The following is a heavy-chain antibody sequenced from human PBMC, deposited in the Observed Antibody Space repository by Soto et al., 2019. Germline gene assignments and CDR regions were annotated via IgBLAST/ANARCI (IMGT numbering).Heavy chain of an antibody. CDR3: ATQGFGVLHGLVDV. CDR1: GGPISSISNHY. CDR2: MSYSGFT. Sequence: QVQLQESGPGLVKPSETLSLTCTVSGGPISSISNHYCSWFRLPPGKGLEWIGYMSYSGFTRYNPSLKSRVLISMDLSKNQFSLNLTSVTAADTAVYYCATQGFGVLHGLVDVWGQGTTVTVSS. J-gene: IGHJ6*02. V-gene: IGHV4-59*08. D-gene: IGHD3-10*01.